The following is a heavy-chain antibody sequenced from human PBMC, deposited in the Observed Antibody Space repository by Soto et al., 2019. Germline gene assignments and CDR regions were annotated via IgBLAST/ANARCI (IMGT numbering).Heavy chain of an antibody. CDR2: IWYDGSNK. CDR3: ARDWGVAAVIDY. D-gene: IGHD2-2*01. Sequence: QVQLVESGGGVVQPGRSLRLSCAASGFTFSRYGMQWVRQAPGKGLEWVAVIWYDGSNKYYADSVKGRFTISRDNSKNTLYLQMNSLRAEDTAVYYGARDWGVAAVIDYWGQGTLVTVSS. J-gene: IGHJ4*02. V-gene: IGHV3-33*01. CDR1: GFTFSRYG.